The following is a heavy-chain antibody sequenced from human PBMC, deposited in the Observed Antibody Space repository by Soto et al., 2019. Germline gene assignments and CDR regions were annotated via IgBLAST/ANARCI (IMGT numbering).Heavy chain of an antibody. CDR1: GFTCISYA. Sequence: PGGSLRLSCTASGFTCISYAMHWVRQAPGKGLEWVAVISYDGSNKYYADSVKGRFTISRDNSKNTLYLQMNSLRAEDTAVYYCARAGCDGGSCYTLVGLRYGMDVWGQGTTVTVSS. J-gene: IGHJ6*02. V-gene: IGHV3-30-3*01. D-gene: IGHD2-15*01. CDR3: ARAGCDGGSCYTLVGLRYGMDV. CDR2: ISYDGSNK.